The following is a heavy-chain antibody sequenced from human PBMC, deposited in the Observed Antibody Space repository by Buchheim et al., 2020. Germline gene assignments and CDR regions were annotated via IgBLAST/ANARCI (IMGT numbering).Heavy chain of an antibody. D-gene: IGHD5-12*01. Sequence: EVQLLESGGDLVQPGGSLRLSCAASNFTFSNYAMTWVRQAPGKGLEWVSAIRGDGGATYYADTVKGRFTLSRDNSQNTLYLQMNSLRADDTGMYYCTKSEYSDLYYYYYMDVWGKGTT. J-gene: IGHJ6*03. CDR2: IRGDGGAT. V-gene: IGHV3-23*01. CDR3: TKSEYSDLYYYYYMDV. CDR1: NFTFSNYA.